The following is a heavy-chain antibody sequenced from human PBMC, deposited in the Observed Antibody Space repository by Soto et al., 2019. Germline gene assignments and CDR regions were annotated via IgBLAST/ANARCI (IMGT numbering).Heavy chain of an antibody. CDR3: ARGSDVVVVAANQNWFDP. Sequence: QVQLVQSGAEVKKPGASVKVSCKASGYTFTGYYMHWVRQAPGQGLEWMGWINPNSGGTNYAQKFQGWVTMTRDTSISTAYMELSRLRSDDTAAYYCARGSDVVVVAANQNWFDPWGQGTLVTVSS. V-gene: IGHV1-2*04. CDR2: INPNSGGT. J-gene: IGHJ5*02. CDR1: GYTFTGYY. D-gene: IGHD2-15*01.